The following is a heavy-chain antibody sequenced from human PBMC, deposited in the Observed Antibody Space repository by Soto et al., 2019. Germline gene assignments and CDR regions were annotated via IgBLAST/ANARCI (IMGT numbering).Heavy chain of an antibody. Sequence: GGSLRVSCAASGFTFSSYWMHWGRQAPGKGLVWVSRIKSDGSSADYADSVKGRFAVSRDNAKNTLFLQMSSLRAEDTAVYYCAGEFGKGDYWGQGT. J-gene: IGHJ4*02. CDR3: AGEFGKGDY. V-gene: IGHV3-74*01. D-gene: IGHD3-10*01. CDR2: IKSDGSSA. CDR1: GFTFSSYW.